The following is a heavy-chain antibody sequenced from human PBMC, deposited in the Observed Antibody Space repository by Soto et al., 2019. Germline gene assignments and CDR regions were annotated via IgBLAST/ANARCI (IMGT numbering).Heavy chain of an antibody. Sequence: SLRLSCAASGFTFSSYGMHWVRQAPGKGLEWVAVIWYDGSNKYYADSVKGRFTISRDNSKNTLYLQMNSLRAEDTAVYYCARSYYYDSSGYLPLYFDYWGQGTLVTVSS. CDR1: GFTFSSYG. V-gene: IGHV3-33*01. CDR3: ARSYYYDSSGYLPLYFDY. J-gene: IGHJ4*02. D-gene: IGHD3-22*01. CDR2: IWYDGSNK.